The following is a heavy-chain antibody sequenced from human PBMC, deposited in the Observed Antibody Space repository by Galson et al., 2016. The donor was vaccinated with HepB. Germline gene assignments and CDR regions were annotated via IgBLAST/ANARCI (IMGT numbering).Heavy chain of an antibody. V-gene: IGHV3-43*01. CDR1: GFTFGDYT. D-gene: IGHD6-13*01. CDR3: AKEGAAAAGYYGMDV. CDR2: IAWEGVST. J-gene: IGHJ6*02. Sequence: SLRLSCAASGFTFGDYTMHWVRQVPGKGLEWVALIAWEGVSTFYADSVRGRFTISRDNSKNSLYLQINGLRREDTGLYYCAKEGAAAAGYYGMDVWGQGTTVTVSS.